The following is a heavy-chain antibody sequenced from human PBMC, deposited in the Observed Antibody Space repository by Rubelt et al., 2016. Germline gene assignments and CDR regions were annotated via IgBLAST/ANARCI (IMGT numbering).Heavy chain of an antibody. CDR1: GDSINNYY. Sequence: QVQLRESGPGLVKPSETLSLTCTVSGDSINNYYWNWIRQPPGKRLEWIGNIYYSGNIYYNPSLKSRVILSVDTSKNHFSLKLNSVTAADTAVYYCARVGTFYFDTDLWGLGTMVTVSS. CDR3: ARVGTFYFDTDL. V-gene: IGHV4-59*12. D-gene: IGHD3-22*01. J-gene: IGHJ3*01. CDR2: IYYSGNI.